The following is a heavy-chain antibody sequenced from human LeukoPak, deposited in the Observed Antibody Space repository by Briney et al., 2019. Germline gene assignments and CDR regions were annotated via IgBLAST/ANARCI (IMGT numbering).Heavy chain of an antibody. V-gene: IGHV3-30*18. CDR2: ISNDGINK. Sequence: GGSLRLSCAASGFTFSNYGMSWVRQAPGKGLEWAAVISNDGINKFYADSVKGRFTISRDNFENTLFLQMNSLRVEDSAVYYCAKEPYDSGSSFDYWGQGTLVTVSS. CDR1: GFTFSNYG. D-gene: IGHD3-10*01. J-gene: IGHJ4*02. CDR3: AKEPYDSGSSFDY.